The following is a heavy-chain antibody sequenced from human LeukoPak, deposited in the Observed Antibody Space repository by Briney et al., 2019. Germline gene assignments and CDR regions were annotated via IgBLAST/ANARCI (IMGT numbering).Heavy chain of an antibody. CDR1: GFSFNNYA. CDR3: VKGGYDFVEVAYFDF. Sequence: GGSLRLSCAASGFSFNNYAMGWVRQAPGKGPEWVSIIIASSGSTFYADSVKGRFTISRDNSKNTLYLQMNSLRVEDTAVYYCVKGGYDFVEVAYFDFWGQGTLVTVSS. V-gene: IGHV3-23*01. D-gene: IGHD5-12*01. J-gene: IGHJ4*02. CDR2: IIASSGST.